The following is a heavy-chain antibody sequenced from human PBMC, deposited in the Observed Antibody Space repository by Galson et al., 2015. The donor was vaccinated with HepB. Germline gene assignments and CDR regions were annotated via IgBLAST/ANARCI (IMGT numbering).Heavy chain of an antibody. J-gene: IGHJ6*02. D-gene: IGHD6-19*01. CDR3: ARMSSSGSGPGFYYYGMDV. CDR1: GFSLSTTGMC. CDR2: IDWDDDK. V-gene: IGHV2-70*11. Sequence: PALVKPTQTPTLTCTFSGFSLSTTGMCVSWIRQPPGKALEWLARIDWDDDKYYSTSLKTRLTISKDTSKNQVVLTMTNMDPVDTATYYCARMSSSGSGPGFYYYGMDVWGQGTTVTVSS.